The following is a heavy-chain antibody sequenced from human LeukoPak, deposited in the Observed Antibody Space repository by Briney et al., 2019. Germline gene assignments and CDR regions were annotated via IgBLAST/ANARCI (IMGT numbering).Heavy chain of an antibody. CDR3: ARDLFGWDTMMGGRAFDI. CDR1: GGSISSSSYY. Sequence: ASETLSLTCTVSGGSISSSSYYWGWTRQPPGKGLEWIGSIYYSGSTYYNPSLKSRVTISVDTSKNQFSLKLSSVTAADTAVYYCARDLFGWDTMMGGRAFDIWGQGTMVTVSS. D-gene: IGHD3-22*01. V-gene: IGHV4-39*07. CDR2: IYYSGST. J-gene: IGHJ3*02.